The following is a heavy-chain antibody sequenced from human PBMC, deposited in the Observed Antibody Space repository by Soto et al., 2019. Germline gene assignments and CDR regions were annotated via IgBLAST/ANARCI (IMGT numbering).Heavy chain of an antibody. D-gene: IGHD3-22*01. J-gene: IGHJ4*02. V-gene: IGHV4-59*01. Sequence: SETLSLTCTVSGGSISGYYWSWTRQPPGKGLEWIGYIYYSGSSNYNPSLKSRVTISLDTSKNQFSLRLRSVTAADTAVYYCARARYDSSGYYYFDYWGQGTLVTVSS. CDR3: ARARYDSSGYYYFDY. CDR2: IYYSGSS. CDR1: GGSISGYY.